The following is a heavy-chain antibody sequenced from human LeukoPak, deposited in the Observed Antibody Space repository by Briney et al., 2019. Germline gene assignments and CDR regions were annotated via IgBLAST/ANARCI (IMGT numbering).Heavy chain of an antibody. CDR2: ISAYNGNT. V-gene: IGHV1-18*04. CDR1: AYTFTDYY. Sequence: ASVKVSCKASAYTFTDYYVHWVRQAPGQGLEWMGWISAYNGNTNYAQKLQGRVTMTTDTSTSTAYMELRSLRSDDTAVYYCARDGGSLGGYWGQGTLVTVSS. CDR3: ARDGGSLGGY. D-gene: IGHD3-16*01. J-gene: IGHJ4*02.